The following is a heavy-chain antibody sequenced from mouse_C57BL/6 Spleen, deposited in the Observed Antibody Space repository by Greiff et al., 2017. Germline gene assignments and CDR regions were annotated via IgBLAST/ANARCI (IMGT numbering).Heavy chain of an antibody. CDR3: ARELGGAFAY. J-gene: IGHJ3*01. V-gene: IGHV3-6*01. Sequence: ESGPGLVKPSQSLSLTCSVTGYSITSGYYWNWIRQFPGNKLEWMGYISYDGSNNYNPSLKNRISITRDTSKNQFFLKLNSVTTEDTATYYCARELGGAFAYWGQGTLVTVSA. CDR2: ISYDGSN. CDR1: GYSITSGYY. D-gene: IGHD3-1*01.